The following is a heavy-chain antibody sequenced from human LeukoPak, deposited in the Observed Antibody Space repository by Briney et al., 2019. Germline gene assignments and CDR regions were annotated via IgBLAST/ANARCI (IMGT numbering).Heavy chain of an antibody. J-gene: IGHJ5*02. D-gene: IGHD2-15*01. CDR1: GYSFTSYW. CDR2: IYPGDSDT. CDR3: ARSWRIGSRTNWFDP. Sequence: GESLKISCKGSGYSFTSYWIGWVRQMPGKGLEWMGIIYPGDSDTRYSPSFQGQVTISADKSISTAYLQWSSLKASDTAMYYCARSWRIGSRTNWFDPWGQGTLVTVSS. V-gene: IGHV5-51*01.